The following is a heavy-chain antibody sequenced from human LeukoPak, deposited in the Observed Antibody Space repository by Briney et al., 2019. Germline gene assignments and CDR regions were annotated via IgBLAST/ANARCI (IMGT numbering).Heavy chain of an antibody. CDR3: ARSRYGDYPRENYFDY. CDR1: GGTFSSYA. CDR2: IIPIFGTA. V-gene: IGHV1-69*01. Sequence: SVKVSCKASGGTFSSYAISWVRQAPGQGLEWMGGIIPIFGTANYAQKFQGRVTITADESTSTAYMELSSLRSEDTAVYHCARSRYGDYPRENYFDYWGQGTLVTVSS. D-gene: IGHD4-17*01. J-gene: IGHJ4*02.